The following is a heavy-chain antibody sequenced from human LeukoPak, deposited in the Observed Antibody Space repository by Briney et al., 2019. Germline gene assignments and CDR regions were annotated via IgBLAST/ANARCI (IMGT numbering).Heavy chain of an antibody. CDR2: ISDRSDKT. D-gene: IGHD3-16*01. CDR3: WVPATAGEADY. J-gene: IGHJ4*02. Sequence: QAGGSLRLSCAASGFTFSSYAMNWVRQAPGKGLEWVSTISDRSDKTYYADSVRGRFTISRDNAKNTLYLQMDSLTAEDTAVYYCWVPATAGEADYWGQGTLVTVPS. V-gene: IGHV3-23*01. CDR1: GFTFSSYA.